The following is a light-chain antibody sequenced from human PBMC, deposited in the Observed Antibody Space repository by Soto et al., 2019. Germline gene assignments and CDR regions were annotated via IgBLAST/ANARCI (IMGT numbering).Light chain of an antibody. Sequence: DIQMTQSPSSLSASVGDRVTITCRASQGISNYLAWYQQKPGKVPKLLIYAASTLQSGVLSRFSGSGSGTDFTLTISSLQPEDVATYYCQKYNSAPLFTFGPGTKVDIK. J-gene: IGKJ3*01. V-gene: IGKV1-27*01. CDR2: AAS. CDR3: QKYNSAPLFT. CDR1: QGISNY.